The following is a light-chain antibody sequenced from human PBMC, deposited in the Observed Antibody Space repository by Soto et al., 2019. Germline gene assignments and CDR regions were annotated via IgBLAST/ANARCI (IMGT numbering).Light chain of an antibody. CDR3: QQRSNWPPLT. CDR2: DAS. V-gene: IGKV3-11*01. CDR1: QSVNNN. Sequence: EIVMTQSPATLSVSPGERATLSCRASQSVNNNLAWYQQKPGQAPRLLIYDASNRATGIPARFSGSGSGTDFTLTISSLEPEDFAVYYCQQRSNWPPLTFGGGTKVDIK. J-gene: IGKJ4*01.